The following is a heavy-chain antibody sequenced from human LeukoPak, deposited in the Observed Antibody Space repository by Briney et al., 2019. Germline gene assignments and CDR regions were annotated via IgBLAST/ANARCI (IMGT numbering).Heavy chain of an antibody. D-gene: IGHD2-15*01. J-gene: IGHJ3*02. CDR3: ARDQDIVVVVAAAFDI. CDR2: INPNSGGT. V-gene: IGHV1-2*02. Sequence: GASVKVSCKASGYTFTSYGISWVRQAPGQGLEWMGWINPNSGGTNYAQKFQGRVTMTRDTSISTAYMELSRLRSDDTAVYYCARDQDIVVVVAAAFDIWGQGTMVTVSS. CDR1: GYTFTSYG.